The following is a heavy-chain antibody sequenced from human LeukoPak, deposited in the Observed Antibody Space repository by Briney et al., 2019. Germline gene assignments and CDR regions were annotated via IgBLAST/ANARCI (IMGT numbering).Heavy chain of an antibody. CDR2: IIPIFGTA. D-gene: IGHD3-3*01. CDR1: GGTFSSYA. V-gene: IGHV1-69*01. J-gene: IGHJ5*02. CDR3: ARCYDLWSGYYRWLDP. Sequence: ASVKVSCKASGGTFSSYAISWVRQAPGQGLEWMGGIIPIFGTANYAQKFQGRVTITADESTSTAYMELSSLRSEDTAVYYCARCYDLWSGYYRWLDPWGQGTLVTVSS.